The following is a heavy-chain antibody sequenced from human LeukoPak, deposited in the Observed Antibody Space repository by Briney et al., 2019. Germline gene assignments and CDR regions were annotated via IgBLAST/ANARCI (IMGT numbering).Heavy chain of an antibody. CDR1: GLTFSSHW. J-gene: IGHJ4*02. Sequence: GGSLRLSCAASGLTFSSHWMHWVRQAPGKGLVWVSRITNDGSSTTYADSVKGRFTISRDNAKNSLYLQMNSLRAEDTAVYYCARDGKYYYGSGSYTPHYWGQGTLVTVSS. CDR3: ARDGKYYYGSGSYTPHY. D-gene: IGHD3-10*01. V-gene: IGHV3-74*01. CDR2: ITNDGSST.